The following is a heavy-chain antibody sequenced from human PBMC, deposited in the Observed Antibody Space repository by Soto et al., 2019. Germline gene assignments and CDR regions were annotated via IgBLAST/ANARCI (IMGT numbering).Heavy chain of an antibody. Sequence: SETLSLTCTVSGGSISSYYWSWIRQPAGKGLEWIGRIYTSGSTNYNPSLKSRVTMSVDTSKNQFSLKLSSVTAADTAVYYCARGGVHYDSSAFYYYGMDVWGQGTTVTVSS. D-gene: IGHD3-22*01. CDR1: GGSISSYY. CDR3: ARGGVHYDSSAFYYYGMDV. CDR2: IYTSGST. J-gene: IGHJ6*02. V-gene: IGHV4-4*07.